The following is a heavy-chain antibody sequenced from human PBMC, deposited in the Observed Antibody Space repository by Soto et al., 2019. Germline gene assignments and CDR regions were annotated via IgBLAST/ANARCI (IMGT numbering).Heavy chain of an antibody. J-gene: IGHJ6*02. Sequence: ASVKVSCKASGYTFTSYYMHWVRQAPGQGLEWMGIINPSGGSTSYAQKFQGRVTMTRDTSTSTVYMELSSLRSEDTAVYYCARDQGAFYYGSDCYYGMDVWGLGTTVTVSS. CDR1: GYTFTSYY. CDR3: ARDQGAFYYGSDCYYGMDV. D-gene: IGHD3-10*01. V-gene: IGHV1-46*01. CDR2: INPSGGST.